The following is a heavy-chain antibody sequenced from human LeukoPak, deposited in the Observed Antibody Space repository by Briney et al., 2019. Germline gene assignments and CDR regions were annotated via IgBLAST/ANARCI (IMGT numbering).Heavy chain of an antibody. CDR1: GFTFSSWW. Sequence: GGSLRLSCAASGFTFSSWWMSWVRQAPGKGLEWVANIKKDGREKYYVESVKCRFTISRDNAKNSLYLQMNSLRAEDTAVYYCARDGYSGGFYDYWGQGTLVTVSS. V-gene: IGHV3-7*04. CDR3: ARDGYSGGFYDY. J-gene: IGHJ4*02. D-gene: IGHD1-26*01. CDR2: IKKDGREK.